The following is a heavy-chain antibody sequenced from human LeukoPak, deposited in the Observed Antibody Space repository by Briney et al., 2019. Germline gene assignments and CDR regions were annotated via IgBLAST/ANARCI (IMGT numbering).Heavy chain of an antibody. Sequence: PSETLSLTCAVYGGSFSGYYWSWIRQPPGKGLEWIGEINHSGSTNYNPSLKSRVTISVDASKNQFSLKLSSVTAADTAVYYCAREVRLYSCSPTIYYYNYMDVWGKGTTVTVSS. CDR1: GGSFSGYY. CDR3: AREVRLYSCSPTIYYYNYMDV. V-gene: IGHV4-34*01. CDR2: INHSGST. J-gene: IGHJ6*03. D-gene: IGHD6-6*01.